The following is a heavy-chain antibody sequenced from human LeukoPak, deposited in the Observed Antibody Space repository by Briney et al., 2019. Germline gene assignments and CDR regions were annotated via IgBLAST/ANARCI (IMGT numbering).Heavy chain of an antibody. D-gene: IGHD3-10*02. CDR2: IHYDGSNK. CDR3: AELGITMVGGV. J-gene: IGHJ6*04. Sequence: GGSLRLSCAASGFTFSNYGMHWVRQAPGKGLEWVAFIHYDGSNKYYADSVKGRFTISRDNSKNTLYLQMNNLRAEDTAVYYCAELGITMVGGVWGKGTTVTISS. V-gene: IGHV3-30*02. CDR1: GFTFSNYG.